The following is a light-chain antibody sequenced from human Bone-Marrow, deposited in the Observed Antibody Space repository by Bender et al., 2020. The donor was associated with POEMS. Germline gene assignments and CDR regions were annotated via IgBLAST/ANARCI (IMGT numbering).Light chain of an antibody. CDR2: EVT. Sequence: QSALTQPASVSGSPGQSITISCTADSNDVGNDNLVSWYQQHPGKAPKVLIYEVTKRSSGVSNRFSGSKSGRTASLTISGLQADDEADYYCCSFAGVGIFGTGTKVTVL. V-gene: IGLV2-23*02. J-gene: IGLJ1*01. CDR1: SNDVGNDNL. CDR3: CSFAGVGI.